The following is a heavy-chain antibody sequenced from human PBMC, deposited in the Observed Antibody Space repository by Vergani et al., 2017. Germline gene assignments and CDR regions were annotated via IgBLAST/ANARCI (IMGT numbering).Heavy chain of an antibody. Sequence: QVQLQESGPGLVKPSETLSLTCTVSGGSISSYYWSWIRQHPGKGLEWIGYIYYSGSTYYNPSLKSRVTISVDTSKNQFSLKLSSVTAADTAVYYCASRGNYYDSSGYYYGPDAFDIWGQGTMVTVSS. CDR3: ASRGNYYDSSGYYYGPDAFDI. CDR1: GGSISSYY. V-gene: IGHV4-59*06. D-gene: IGHD3-22*01. J-gene: IGHJ3*02. CDR2: IYYSGST.